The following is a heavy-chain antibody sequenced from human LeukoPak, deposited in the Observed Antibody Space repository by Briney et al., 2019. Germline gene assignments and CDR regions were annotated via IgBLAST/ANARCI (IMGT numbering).Heavy chain of an antibody. CDR2: INPSGGST. D-gene: IGHD3-22*01. Sequence: ASVKVSCKASGYTFTSYYMHWVRQAPGQGLEWMRIINPSGGSTSYAQKFQGRVTMTRDTSTSTVYMELSSLRSEDTAVYYCARVGYSYDSSGYYGFDYWGQGTLVTVSS. CDR1: GYTFTSYY. V-gene: IGHV1-46*01. CDR3: ARVGYSYDSSGYYGFDY. J-gene: IGHJ4*02.